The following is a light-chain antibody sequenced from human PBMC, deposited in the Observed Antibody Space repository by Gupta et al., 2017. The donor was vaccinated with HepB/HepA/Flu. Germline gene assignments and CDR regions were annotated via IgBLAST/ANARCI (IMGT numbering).Light chain of an antibody. CDR1: QSITSSY. V-gene: IGKV3-20*01. J-gene: IGKJ5*01. Sequence: EIVLTQSPGTLSLSPGERATLSCRASQSITSSYLGWYQQKPGQAPRLLIYGTSNRATGIPDRFSGSGSGTDFTLTISRLEPEDFAVYYCQQYGSSPLFGQGTRLEIK. CDR3: QQYGSSPL. CDR2: GTS.